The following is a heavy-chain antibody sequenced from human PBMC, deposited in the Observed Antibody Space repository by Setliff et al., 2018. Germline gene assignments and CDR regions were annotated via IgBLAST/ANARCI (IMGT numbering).Heavy chain of an antibody. CDR2: IYTGGST. J-gene: IGHJ5*02. CDR1: GDSINSGTYY. CDR3: ARGRGSEWLPESWFDP. V-gene: IGHV4-61*02. D-gene: IGHD3-3*01. Sequence: PSETLSLTCSVSGDSINSGTYYWSWFRQSAGKGLEWIGRIYTGGSTNYNPSLKSRVTISLDTSKNHFSLTLTSVTAADTAVYYCARGRGSEWLPESWFDPWGQGTLVTVSS.